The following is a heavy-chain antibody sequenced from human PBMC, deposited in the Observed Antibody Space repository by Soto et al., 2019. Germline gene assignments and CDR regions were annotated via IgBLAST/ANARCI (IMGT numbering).Heavy chain of an antibody. CDR2: IYWNDDK. J-gene: IGHJ4*02. D-gene: IGHD3-22*01. CDR3: AHRTYYYDSSGYNY. V-gene: IGHV2-5*01. Sequence: SGPTLVNPTQTLTLTCTFSGFSLSTSGVGVGXIRQPPGKALEWLALIYWNDDKRYSPSLKSRLTITKDTSKNQVVLTMTNMDPVDTATYYCAHRTYYYDSSGYNYWGQGTLVTVSS. CDR1: GFSLSTSGVG.